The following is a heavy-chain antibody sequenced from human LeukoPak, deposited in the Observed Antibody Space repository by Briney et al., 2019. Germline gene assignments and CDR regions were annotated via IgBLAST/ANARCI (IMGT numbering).Heavy chain of an antibody. D-gene: IGHD3-3*01. CDR2: INHSGST. CDR3: ARQGITIFEVAFDY. V-gene: IGHV4-34*01. J-gene: IGHJ4*02. Sequence: SETLSLTCAVYGGSFSGYYWSWIRQPPGKGLEWIGEINHSGSTNYNPSLKSRVTISVDTSKNQFSLKLSSVTAADTAVYYCARQGITIFEVAFDYWGQGTQVTVSS. CDR1: GGSFSGYY.